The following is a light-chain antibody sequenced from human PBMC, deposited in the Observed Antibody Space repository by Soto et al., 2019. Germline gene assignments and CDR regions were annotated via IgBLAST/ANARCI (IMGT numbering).Light chain of an antibody. CDR1: SKDVGGYRD. CDR2: EVS. CDR3: NSYTSRYTYV. Sequence: QSALAQPASMSGSPGQSITISCTGTSKDVGGYRDVSWYQQHPGKAPKLMIYEVSNRPSGVPNRFSGSKSGNTASLTISGLQTEDEADYYCNSYTSRYTYVFGTGTKLTVL. V-gene: IGLV2-14*01. J-gene: IGLJ1*01.